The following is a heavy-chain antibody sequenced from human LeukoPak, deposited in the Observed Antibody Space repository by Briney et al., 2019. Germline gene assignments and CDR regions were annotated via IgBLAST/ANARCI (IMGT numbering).Heavy chain of an antibody. D-gene: IGHD3-16*01. CDR1: GGSFSGYY. CDR3: ARRRFGGVSNWFDP. CDR2: INHSGST. V-gene: IGHV4-34*01. Sequence: SETLSLTCAVYGGSFSGYYWSWIRQPPGKGLEWIGEINHSGSTNYNPSLKSRVTISVDTSKNQFSLKLTSVTAADTAVYYCARRRFGGVSNWFDPWGQGTLVTVSS. J-gene: IGHJ5*02.